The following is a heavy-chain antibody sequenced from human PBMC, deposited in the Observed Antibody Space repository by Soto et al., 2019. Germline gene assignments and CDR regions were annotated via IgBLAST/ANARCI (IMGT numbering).Heavy chain of an antibody. V-gene: IGHV3-13*04. Sequence: GGSLTLSCSASGFTFSNYDKHWVRQGPGKGLERVSAIGTAGDTNYAGSVKGRFTISRENAKNSLYLQMNSLRAGDTAIYFCARAIGQTLFDYWGQGTLVTVSS. J-gene: IGHJ4*02. D-gene: IGHD2-21*01. CDR3: ARAIGQTLFDY. CDR2: IGTAGDT. CDR1: GFTFSNYD.